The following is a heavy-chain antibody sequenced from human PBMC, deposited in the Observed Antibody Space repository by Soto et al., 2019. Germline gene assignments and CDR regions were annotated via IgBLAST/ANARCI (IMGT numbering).Heavy chain of an antibody. J-gene: IGHJ4*02. CDR1: GGSISSSSSY. CDR2: IYYSGST. Sequence: SETLSLTCTVSGGSISSSSSYWGWIRQPPGKGLEWIGYIYYSGSTNYNPSLKSRVTISVDTSKNQFSLKLSSVTAADTAVYYCARATSPLYFFDYWGQGTLVTVSS. CDR3: ARATSPLYFFDY. D-gene: IGHD1-26*01. V-gene: IGHV4-61*05.